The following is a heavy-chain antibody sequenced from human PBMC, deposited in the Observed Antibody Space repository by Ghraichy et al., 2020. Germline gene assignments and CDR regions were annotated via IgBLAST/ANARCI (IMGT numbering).Heavy chain of an antibody. J-gene: IGHJ4*02. Sequence: GGSLRLSCAASGFTFSDYAMSWVRQAPGKGLEWVSSILGGGGSTYYTVSVKGRFTISRDNSKNELYLQMNYLRVEDTAVYYCARAREDVLAGLDYWGQGTLVTASS. CDR1: GFTFSDYA. CDR3: ARAREDVLAGLDY. CDR2: ILGGGGST. D-gene: IGHD3-9*01. V-gene: IGHV3-23*01.